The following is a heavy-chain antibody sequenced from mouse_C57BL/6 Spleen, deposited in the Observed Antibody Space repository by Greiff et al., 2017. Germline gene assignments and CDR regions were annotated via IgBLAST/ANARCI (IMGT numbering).Heavy chain of an antibody. CDR1: GYTFTDYN. Sequence: EVKLVESGPELVKPGASVKMSCKASGYTFTDYNMHWVKQSHGKSLEWIGYINPNNGGTSYNQKFKGKATLTVNKSSSTAYMELRSLTSEDSAVYYCARGNYYGSPWYFDVWGTGTTVTVSS. V-gene: IGHV1-22*01. CDR3: ARGNYYGSPWYFDV. D-gene: IGHD1-1*01. J-gene: IGHJ1*03. CDR2: INPNNGGT.